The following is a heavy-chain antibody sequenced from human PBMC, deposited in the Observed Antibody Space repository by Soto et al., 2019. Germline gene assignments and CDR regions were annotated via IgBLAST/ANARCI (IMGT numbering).Heavy chain of an antibody. Sequence: SVKVSCKASGGTFSSYAISWVRQAPGQGLEWMGGIIPIFGTANYAQKFQGRVTITADESTSTAYMELSSLRSEDTAVYYCARGVVGAARGYFDYWGQGTLVTVSS. CDR3: ARGVVGAARGYFDY. J-gene: IGHJ4*02. V-gene: IGHV1-69*13. D-gene: IGHD3-16*01. CDR2: IIPIFGTA. CDR1: GGTFSSYA.